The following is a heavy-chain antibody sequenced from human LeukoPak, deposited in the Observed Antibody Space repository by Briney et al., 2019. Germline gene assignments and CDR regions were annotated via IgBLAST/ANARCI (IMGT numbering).Heavy chain of an antibody. CDR2: IYYSGST. CDR1: GGSIGSGAYY. D-gene: IGHD3-10*01. J-gene: IGHJ4*02. CDR3: ARDAKGSGSYSLDY. V-gene: IGHV4-31*03. Sequence: SETLSLTCTVSGGSIGSGAYYWSWIRQHPGKGLEWIGYIYYSGSTYYNPSLKRRVTISVDTSKNQFSLKLSSVTAADTAVYYCARDAKGSGSYSLDYWGQGTLVTVSS.